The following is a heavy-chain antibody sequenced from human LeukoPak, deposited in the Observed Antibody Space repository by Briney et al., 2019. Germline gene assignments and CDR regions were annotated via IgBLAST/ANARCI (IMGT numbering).Heavy chain of an antibody. Sequence: PGGSLKLSCAASGFSFSGSGMYWVRQAAGKGLEWVGRIRTKSNGYATTYAASVKGRFTISRDDSKNTAYLQMNSLKTEDTAVYYCTSNSDYGGAGYGYWGQGTLVTVFS. V-gene: IGHV3-73*01. D-gene: IGHD4-23*01. J-gene: IGHJ4*02. CDR3: TSNSDYGGAGYGY. CDR1: GFSFSGSG. CDR2: IRTKSNGYAT.